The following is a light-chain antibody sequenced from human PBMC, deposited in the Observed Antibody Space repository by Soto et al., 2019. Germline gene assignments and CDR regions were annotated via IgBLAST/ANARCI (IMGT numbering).Light chain of an antibody. Sequence: QSVLAQPDYVSGPPGQTITMSVTGTNRDVGSYNLVSWYQQRPGEAPKLIISEVRNRPSGISYRFTGSKSGNTASLTISGLQAEDEADYYCSSYTTTSTLVFGGGTKVTVL. CDR3: SSYTTTSTLV. CDR2: EVR. J-gene: IGLJ3*02. V-gene: IGLV2-14*01. CDR1: NRDVGSYNL.